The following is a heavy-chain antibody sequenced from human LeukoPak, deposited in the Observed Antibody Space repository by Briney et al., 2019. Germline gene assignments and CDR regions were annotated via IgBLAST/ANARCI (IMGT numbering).Heavy chain of an antibody. CDR3: ARVEDSLDY. CDR1: GFTFSRYS. V-gene: IGHV3-21*01. Sequence: GGSLRLSCAAPGFTFSRYSMNWVRQAPGKGLEWVSSISSSSSYIYYADSVKSRFTISRDNAKNSLYLQMNSLRAEDTAVYYCARVEDSLDYWGQGTLVTVSS. CDR2: ISSSSSYI. D-gene: IGHD2-15*01. J-gene: IGHJ4*02.